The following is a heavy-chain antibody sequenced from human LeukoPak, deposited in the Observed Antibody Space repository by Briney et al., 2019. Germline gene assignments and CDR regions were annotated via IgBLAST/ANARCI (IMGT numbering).Heavy chain of an antibody. J-gene: IGHJ6*03. Sequence: SVKVSCKASGGTFSSYAISWVRQAPGQGLEWMGGIIPIFGTANYAQKFQGRVTITTDESTSTAYMELSSLRSEDTAVYYCARSGRFLEWSYMDVWGKGTTVTVSS. V-gene: IGHV1-69*05. CDR3: ARSGRFLEWSYMDV. D-gene: IGHD3-3*01. CDR2: IIPIFGTA. CDR1: GGTFSSYA.